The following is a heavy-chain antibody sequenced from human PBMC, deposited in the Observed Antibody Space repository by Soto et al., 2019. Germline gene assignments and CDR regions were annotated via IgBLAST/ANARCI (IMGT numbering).Heavy chain of an antibody. V-gene: IGHV4-4*02. J-gene: IGHJ3*02. Sequence: SETLSLTCVVSGGSISSTNWWTWVRQTPGKELEWIGYIYYSGSTNYNPSLKSRVTISVDTSKNQFSLKLSSVTAADTAVYYCARMWGGAFDIWGQGTMVTISS. CDR3: ARMWGGAFDI. D-gene: IGHD3-10*01. CDR2: IYYSGST. CDR1: GGSISSTNW.